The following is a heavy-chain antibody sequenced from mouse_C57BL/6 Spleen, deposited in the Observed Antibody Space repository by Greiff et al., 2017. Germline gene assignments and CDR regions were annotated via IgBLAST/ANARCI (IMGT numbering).Heavy chain of an antibody. Sequence: VQLQESGAELVRPGTSVKVSCKASGYAFTNYLIEWVKQRPGQGLEWIGVINPGSGGTNYNEKFKGKATLTADKSSSTAYMQLSSLTSEDSAVYFCARSRHYGEGDYWGQGTTLTVSS. CDR3: ARSRHYGEGDY. CDR2: INPGSGGT. CDR1: GYAFTNYL. D-gene: IGHD1-1*01. V-gene: IGHV1-54*01. J-gene: IGHJ2*01.